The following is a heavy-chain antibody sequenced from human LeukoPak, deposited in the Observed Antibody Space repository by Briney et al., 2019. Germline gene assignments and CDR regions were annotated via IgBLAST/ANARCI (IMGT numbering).Heavy chain of an antibody. CDR3: ARGGRYYYGSGSPFDY. CDR1: GVSFSGYY. J-gene: IGHJ4*02. Sequence: PSETLSLTCAVYGVSFSGYYWSWIRQPPGKGLEWIGEINHSGSTNYNPSLKSRVTISVDTSKNQFSLKLSSVTAADTAVYYCARGGRYYYGSGSPFDYWGQGTLVTVSS. D-gene: IGHD3-10*01. V-gene: IGHV4-34*01. CDR2: INHSGST.